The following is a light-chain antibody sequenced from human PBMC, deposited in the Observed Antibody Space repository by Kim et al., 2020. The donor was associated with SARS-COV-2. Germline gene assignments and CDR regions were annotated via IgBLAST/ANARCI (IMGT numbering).Light chain of an antibody. CDR2: GAS. V-gene: IGKV1-6*01. J-gene: IGKJ2*01. Sequence: SASVGYTVTIACRASQGIRNDLALFQQNPGNAPQLLIYGASSLHTGVPSRFSGSGSGTDFTLTISSLQPEDFATYYCLQHYKYPYTFGQGTKLEI. CDR3: LQHYKYPYT. CDR1: QGIRND.